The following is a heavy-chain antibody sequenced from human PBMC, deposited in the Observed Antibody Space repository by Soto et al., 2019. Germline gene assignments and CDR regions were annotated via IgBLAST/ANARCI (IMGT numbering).Heavy chain of an antibody. J-gene: IGHJ3*02. CDR2: IYYSGST. Sequence: PSETLSLTCTVSGGSISSYYWSWIRQPPGKGLEWIGYIYYSGSTNYNPSLKSRVTISVDTSKNQFSLKLSSVTAADTAVYYCARRGATTYYHGAFDIWGQGTMLTVS. V-gene: IGHV4-59*01. CDR1: GGSISSYY. D-gene: IGHD3-10*01. CDR3: ARRGATTYYHGAFDI.